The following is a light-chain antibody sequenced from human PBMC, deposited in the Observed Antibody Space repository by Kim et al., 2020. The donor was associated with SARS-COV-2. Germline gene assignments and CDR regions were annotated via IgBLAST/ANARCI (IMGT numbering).Light chain of an antibody. CDR1: SNNVGNLR. Sequence: RQTATLTCTGNSNNVGNLRVTWLQQHQGQPPKLLSYRNHNRPSGISARFSASRSGNTASLTITGLQPEFESDYYCSAWDFSLSAVVFGGGTKLTVL. V-gene: IGLV10-54*04. J-gene: IGLJ2*01. CDR2: RNH. CDR3: SAWDFSLSAVV.